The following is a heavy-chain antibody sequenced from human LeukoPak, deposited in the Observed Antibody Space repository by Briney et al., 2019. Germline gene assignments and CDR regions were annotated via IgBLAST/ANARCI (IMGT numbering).Heavy chain of an antibody. CDR1: GFTVSSNY. D-gene: IGHD7-27*01. CDR2: ISYDGSNK. J-gene: IGHJ4*02. CDR3: ARATGDYFDY. V-gene: IGHV3-30-3*01. Sequence: GGSLRLSCAASGFTVSSNYMSWVRQAPGKGLEWVAVISYDGSNKYYAASVKGRFTISRDNSKNTLYLQMNSLRAEDTAVYYCARATGDYFDYWGQGTLVTVSS.